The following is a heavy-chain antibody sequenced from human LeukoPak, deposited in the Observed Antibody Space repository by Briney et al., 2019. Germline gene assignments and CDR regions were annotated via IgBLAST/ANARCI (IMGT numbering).Heavy chain of an antibody. Sequence: ASVKVSCKASGYTFTGYYMHWVRQAPGQGLEWMGWINPNSGGTNYAQKFQGRVTMTRDTSISTAYMELSRLRSDDTAVYYCARDLGVTTVVTRGLGIDYWGQGTLVTVSS. CDR3: ARDLGVTTVVTRGLGIDY. V-gene: IGHV1-2*02. D-gene: IGHD4-23*01. CDR2: INPNSGGT. CDR1: GYTFTGYY. J-gene: IGHJ4*02.